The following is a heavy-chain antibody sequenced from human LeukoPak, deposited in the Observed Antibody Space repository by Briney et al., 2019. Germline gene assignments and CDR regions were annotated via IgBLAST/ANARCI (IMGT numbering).Heavy chain of an antibody. CDR1: GGSISNYY. D-gene: IGHD3-22*01. J-gene: IGHJ4*02. Sequence: SETLSLTCTVSGGSISNYYWSWIRQPAGKGLGWIGHIYTSESTNYNPSLKSRVTMSVDTSKKRFSLKLSSVTAADTAVYYCARAYFYDSSGYSVWGQGTLVTVSS. V-gene: IGHV4-4*07. CDR2: IYTSEST. CDR3: ARAYFYDSSGYSV.